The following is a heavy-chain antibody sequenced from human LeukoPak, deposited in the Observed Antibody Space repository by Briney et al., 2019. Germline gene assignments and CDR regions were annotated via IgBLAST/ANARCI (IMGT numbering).Heavy chain of an antibody. J-gene: IGHJ4*02. V-gene: IGHV3-48*01. Sequence: GGSLRLSCAASGFTFSSYSMNWVRQAPGKGLEWVSYITSSSSIIYYADSVKGRFTISRDNAKNSLYLQMNSLGAEDTAVYYCARVLGGSYDFDYWGQGTLVTASS. CDR2: ITSSSSII. CDR3: ARVLGGSYDFDY. CDR1: GFTFSSYS. D-gene: IGHD1-26*01.